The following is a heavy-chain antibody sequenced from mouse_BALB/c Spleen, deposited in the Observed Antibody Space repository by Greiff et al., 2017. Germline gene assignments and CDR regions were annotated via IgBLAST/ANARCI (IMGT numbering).Heavy chain of an antibody. D-gene: IGHD4-1*01. J-gene: IGHJ2*01. CDR2: ISYSGST. CDR1: GDSITSGY. CDR3: ARFGTTVFDY. Sequence: EVNVVESGPSLVKPSQTLSLTCSVTGDSITSGYWTWIRKFPGNKLEYMGYISYSGSTYYNPSLKSRISITRDTSKNQYYLQLNSVTTEDTATYYCARFGTTVFDYWGQGTTLTVSS. V-gene: IGHV3-8*02.